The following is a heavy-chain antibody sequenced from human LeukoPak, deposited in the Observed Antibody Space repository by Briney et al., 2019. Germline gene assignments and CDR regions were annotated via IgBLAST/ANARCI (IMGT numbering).Heavy chain of an antibody. CDR3: ARTSLISDS. CDR2: LNPNSGNT. V-gene: IGHV1-8*01. D-gene: IGHD2-8*01. Sequence: ASVKVSCKPSGYTFTSYDINWVPQATGQGLEWMGWLNPNSGNTGYAQKFQGRVTMTRNTSISTAYMELSRLRSEDTPVYYCARTSLISDSWGQGTLVTVSS. J-gene: IGHJ4*02. CDR1: GYTFTSYD.